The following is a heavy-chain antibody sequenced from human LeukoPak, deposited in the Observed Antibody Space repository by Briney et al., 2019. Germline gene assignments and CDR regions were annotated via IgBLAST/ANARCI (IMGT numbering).Heavy chain of an antibody. CDR3: ARETVVPADDFDI. Sequence: SETLSLTCTVSGGSISSYYWSWIRQPPGKGLEWIGYIYYSVSTNYNPSLKSRVTISVDTSKNQFSLKLSSVTAADTAVYYCARETVVPADDFDIWGQGTMVTVSS. V-gene: IGHV4-59*01. D-gene: IGHD2-2*01. CDR1: GGSISSYY. CDR2: IYYSVST. J-gene: IGHJ3*02.